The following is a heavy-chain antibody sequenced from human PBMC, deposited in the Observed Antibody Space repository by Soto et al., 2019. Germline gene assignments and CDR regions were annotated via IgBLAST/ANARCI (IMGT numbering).Heavy chain of an antibody. J-gene: IGHJ6*02. CDR2: LNGGTGQT. V-gene: IGHV1-3*01. D-gene: IGHD1-1*01. CDR1: GYTFSTYG. Sequence: ASVKVSCKASGYTFSTYGMHWVRQAPGQSLEWMGWLNGGTGQTRYSQRFQDRVIITRDTSASTGYMELSSLRSEDTAVYYCARGKGMEENYYYYGMDVWGQGTTVTVSS. CDR3: ARGKGMEENYYYYGMDV.